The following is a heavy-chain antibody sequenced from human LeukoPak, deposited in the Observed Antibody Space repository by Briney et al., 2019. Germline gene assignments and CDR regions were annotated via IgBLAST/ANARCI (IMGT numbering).Heavy chain of an antibody. D-gene: IGHD3-10*01. J-gene: IGHJ4*02. CDR1: GFTFSRYG. Sequence: GRSLRLSCAASGFTFSRYGMHWVRQAPGKGREWVAVIWYDGSNKYYADSVKGRFTISRDNSKNTLYLQMNSLRVEDTAVYYCATVFYGSGSYPDYWGQGTLVTVSS. V-gene: IGHV3-33*01. CDR3: ATVFYGSGSYPDY. CDR2: IWYDGSNK.